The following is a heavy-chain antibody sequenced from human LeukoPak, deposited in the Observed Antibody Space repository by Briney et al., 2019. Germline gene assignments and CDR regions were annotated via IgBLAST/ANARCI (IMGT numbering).Heavy chain of an antibody. J-gene: IGHJ4*02. CDR2: TYYRSKWYD. CDR3: ARDLGNTGWYTFDH. CDR1: GDSVSSINGA. Sequence: SQTLSLTCAISGDSVSSINGAWNWIRQSPSRGLEWLGRTYYRSKWYDEYAESMRGRITISPDTSMNQYSLHVLSVTPEDTAVYYCARDLGNTGWYTFDHWGQGILVTVSS. V-gene: IGHV6-1*01. D-gene: IGHD6-19*01.